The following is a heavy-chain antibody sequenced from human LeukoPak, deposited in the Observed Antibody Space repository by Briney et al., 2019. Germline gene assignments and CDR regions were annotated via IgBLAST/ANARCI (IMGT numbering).Heavy chain of an antibody. CDR3: ARVPTVANWFDP. J-gene: IGHJ5*02. V-gene: IGHV4-59*08. CDR2: IYYTGST. CDR1: SASINSFY. D-gene: IGHD4-23*01. Sequence: PSETLSLTCIVSSASINSFYWSWIRQPPGKGLEWIGCIYYTGSTFYSPSLKSRVTISLDASKNLLSLKVDSVTAADTAIYYCARVPTVANWFDPWGQGTLVTVSS.